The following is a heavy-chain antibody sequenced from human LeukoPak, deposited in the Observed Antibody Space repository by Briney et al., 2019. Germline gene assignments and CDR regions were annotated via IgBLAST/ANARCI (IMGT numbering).Heavy chain of an antibody. V-gene: IGHV3-21*01. Sequence: GGSLRLSCAASGFTFSSYSMNWVRKAPGKGLEWVSSISRSSSYIYYAHSVKGRFTISRDKAKNSLYLQMNSLRAEDTAVYYCASECGVSGGSWYGNWFDPWGQGTLVTVSS. CDR1: GFTFSSYS. CDR3: ASECGVSGGSWYGNWFDP. D-gene: IGHD2-15*01. CDR2: ISRSSSYI. J-gene: IGHJ5*02.